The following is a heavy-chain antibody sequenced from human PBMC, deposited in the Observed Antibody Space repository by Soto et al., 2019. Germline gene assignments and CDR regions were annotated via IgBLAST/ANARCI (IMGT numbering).Heavy chain of an antibody. J-gene: IGHJ4*02. CDR3: ARDGTIGTPLYLDY. CDR1: GFTFSSYS. Sequence: GGSLRLSCAASGFTFSSYSMNWVRQAPGKGLEWVSYISSSSSTIYYADSVKGRFTISRDNAKNSLYLQMNSLRAEDTAVYYCARDGTIGTPLYLDYWGQGTLVTVS. D-gene: IGHD6-13*01. CDR2: ISSSSSTI. V-gene: IGHV3-48*01.